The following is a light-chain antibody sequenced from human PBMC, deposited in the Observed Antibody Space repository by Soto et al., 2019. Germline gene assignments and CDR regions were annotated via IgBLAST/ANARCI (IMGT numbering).Light chain of an antibody. J-gene: IGKJ2*03. CDR1: RSLSGAY. CDR2: GAT. V-gene: IGKV3-20*01. CDR3: QQYGDSPPFS. Sequence: ILLTQSPGTLSSSPGESVTLSCRASRSLSGAYLAWYHQKPRQGPRLVLYGATNRANDIPARFSGGGSGTDFPLGLSRLAPEDFGVYYCQQYGDSPPFSFGRGTKLEI.